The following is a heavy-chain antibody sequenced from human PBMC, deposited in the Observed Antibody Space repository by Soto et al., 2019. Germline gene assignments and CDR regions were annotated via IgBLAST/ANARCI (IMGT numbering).Heavy chain of an antibody. Sequence: SETLSLTCTVSGGSISSGDYYWSWIRQPPGKGLEWIGYIYYSGSTYYNPSLKSRVTISVGTSKNQFSLKLSSVTAADTAVYYCARDRDYYGMDVWGQGTTVTVSS. CDR3: ARDRDYYGMDV. CDR2: IYYSGST. J-gene: IGHJ6*02. V-gene: IGHV4-30-4*01. CDR1: GGSISSGDYY.